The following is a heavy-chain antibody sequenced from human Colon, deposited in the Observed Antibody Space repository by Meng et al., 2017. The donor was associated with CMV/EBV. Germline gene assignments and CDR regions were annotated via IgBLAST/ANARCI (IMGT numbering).Heavy chain of an antibody. V-gene: IGHV3-11*04. D-gene: IGHD4-23*01. CDR3: AGGAVATRTNYFDA. Sequence: GESLKISCEGSGFRFSDYFMSWVRQAPGKGLEWVAYISSASITTYYAESVKGRFTISRDNSRNRMYLQMDSLRAEDTAVYYCAGGAVATRTNYFDAWGQGTLVTVSS. J-gene: IGHJ4*02. CDR1: GFRFSDYF. CDR2: ISSASITT.